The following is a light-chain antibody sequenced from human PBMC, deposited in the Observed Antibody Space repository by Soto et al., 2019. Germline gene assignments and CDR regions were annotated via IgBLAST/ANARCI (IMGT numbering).Light chain of an antibody. J-gene: IGLJ2*01. CDR3: CSYAGSPL. Sequence: QSVLTQPRSVSGSPGQSVTISCTGTGSDVGAYSYVSWYQQNPGKAPRLMIYDVTKRPSGVPDRFSGSKSGNTASLTISGLQTEDEADYYCCSYAGSPLFGGGTNVTVL. V-gene: IGLV2-11*01. CDR1: GSDVGAYSY. CDR2: DVT.